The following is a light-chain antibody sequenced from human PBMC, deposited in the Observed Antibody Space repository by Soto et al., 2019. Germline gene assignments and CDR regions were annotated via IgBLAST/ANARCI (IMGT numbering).Light chain of an antibody. V-gene: IGLV2-14*01. Sequence: QSALTQPASVSGSPGQSITISCTGTSSDVGGYNYVSWYQQHPGKASKLMIYDVSNRPSGVSNRFSGSKSGNTASLTISGLQAEDEADYYCSSYTSSSTLGVFGTGTNSPS. CDR2: DVS. CDR3: SSYTSSSTLGV. J-gene: IGLJ1*01. CDR1: SSDVGGYNY.